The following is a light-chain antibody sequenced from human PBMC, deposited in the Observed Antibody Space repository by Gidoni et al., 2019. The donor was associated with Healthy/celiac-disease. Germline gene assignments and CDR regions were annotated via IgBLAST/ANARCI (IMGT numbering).Light chain of an antibody. V-gene: IGKV1-33*01. J-gene: IGKJ4*01. CDR2: DAS. CDR1: QDLSKY. CDR3: QQYDNLPHGLT. Sequence: DIQMTQSPSSLSASVGDRVTITCQASQDLSKYLNWYQQKPGKAPKLLIYDASNLETGVPSRFSGSGSGTDFTFTISSLQPEDIATYYCQQYDNLPHGLTFGGGTKVEIK.